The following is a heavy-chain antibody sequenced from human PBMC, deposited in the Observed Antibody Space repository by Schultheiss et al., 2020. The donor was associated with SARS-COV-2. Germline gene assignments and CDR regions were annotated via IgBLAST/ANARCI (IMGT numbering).Heavy chain of an antibody. CDR3: VEGLLSGWQGAGFDI. CDR2: ISRNSGNV. Sequence: GGSLRLSCTASGFTFDDYAMHWVRQAPGKGLEWVSGISRNSGNVEFGDSVKGRFTISRDNARNSLCLHMNSLRPEDTALYYCVEGLLSGWQGAGFDIWGQGTMITVAS. CDR1: GFTFDDYA. D-gene: IGHD6-19*01. J-gene: IGHJ3*02. V-gene: IGHV3-9*01.